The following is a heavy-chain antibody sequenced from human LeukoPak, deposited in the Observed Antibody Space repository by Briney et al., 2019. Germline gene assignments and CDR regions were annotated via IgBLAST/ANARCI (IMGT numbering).Heavy chain of an antibody. CDR2: ISSDGGRT. CDR1: GFPFSSFA. J-gene: IGHJ4*02. Sequence: GSLRLSCSASGFPFSSFAMFWVRQAPGKGLEYVSGISSDGGRTNYPDSVKARFTISRDNSKVTLYLQMTSLRPEDTAIYYCVKDPSGNYFYFDYWGQGTLVTVSS. CDR3: VKDPSGNYFYFDY. V-gene: IGHV3-64D*09. D-gene: IGHD1-26*01.